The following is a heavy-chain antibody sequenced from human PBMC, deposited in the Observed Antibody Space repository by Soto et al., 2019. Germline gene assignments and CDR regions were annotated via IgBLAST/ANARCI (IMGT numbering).Heavy chain of an antibody. V-gene: IGHV2-5*02. CDR1: AFSLSTGGVG. CDR2: IYWDDDK. J-gene: IGHJ6*02. CDR3: IQSRCGGDCLQSYASYYYYGMDV. D-gene: IGHD2-21*02. Sequence: QITLKESGPTLVKHTQTLTLTCTFSAFSLSTGGVGVGWIRQPPGKALEWLALIYWDDDKRYSPSLRSRLTITKDTTKNQVVLTMTSMDPVDTATYYCIQSRCGGDCLQSYASYYYYGMDVWGQGTTVTVSS.